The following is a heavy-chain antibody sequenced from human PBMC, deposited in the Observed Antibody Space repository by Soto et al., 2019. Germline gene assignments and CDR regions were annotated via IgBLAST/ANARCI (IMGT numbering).Heavy chain of an antibody. V-gene: IGHV4-4*07. CDR2: ISSNGDT. Sequence: SDTLSLTCTISGGSINSNFLTWIRQPAGKGLEWIGRISSNGDTNYNPSLRGRVSMSLETSKNHFSLKLNSVTASDTAVYFCAREMWMAGLLYYFDFWGQGTIVTVSS. CDR3: AREMWMAGLLYYFDF. J-gene: IGHJ4*02. D-gene: IGHD6-19*01. CDR1: GGSINSNF.